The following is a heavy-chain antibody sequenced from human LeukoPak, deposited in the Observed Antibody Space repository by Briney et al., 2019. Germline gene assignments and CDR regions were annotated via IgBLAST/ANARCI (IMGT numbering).Heavy chain of an antibody. CDR3: AKGGYCSGGSCHATLFDY. CDR1: GFTFSSFA. V-gene: IGHV3-23*01. D-gene: IGHD2-15*01. Sequence: PGGSLRLSCAASGFTFSSFAMSWVRQAPGKGLEWISVISASGGSTYYADSVKGRFTISRDNSKNTLYLQMSSLRAEDTAVYYCAKGGYCSGGSCHATLFDYWGQGTLVTVSS. CDR2: ISASGGST. J-gene: IGHJ4*02.